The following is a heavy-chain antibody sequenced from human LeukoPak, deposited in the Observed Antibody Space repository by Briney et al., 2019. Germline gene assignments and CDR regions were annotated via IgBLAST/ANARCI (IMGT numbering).Heavy chain of an antibody. J-gene: IGHJ4*02. CDR1: GFTFSNYA. D-gene: IGHD1-26*01. CDR2: ISNDGSHQ. CDR3: AQSPWELSDDY. V-gene: IGHV3-30*03. Sequence: GGSLRLSCAASGFTFSNYAMHWVRQAPGKGLEWVTLISNDGSHQYYADSVKGRFTISRDNSKNTLYLQMNSLRPDDTAVYYCAQSPWELSDDYWGQGLLVTVSS.